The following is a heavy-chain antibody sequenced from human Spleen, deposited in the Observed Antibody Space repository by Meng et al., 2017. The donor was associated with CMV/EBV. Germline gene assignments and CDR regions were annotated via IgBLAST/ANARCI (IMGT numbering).Heavy chain of an antibody. D-gene: IGHD7-27*01. V-gene: IGHV1-2*02. CDR3: ARDNNWGPDY. CDR2: IHPHRGDT. J-gene: IGHJ4*02. Sequence: SCKASGYTFTAHYVHGVRQAPGQGLEWMGWIHPHRGDTNYAQQFQGRVTLTRDTSINTGYMELTRLTSDDTAVYYCARDNNWGPDYWGQGTLVTVSS. CDR1: GYTFTAHY.